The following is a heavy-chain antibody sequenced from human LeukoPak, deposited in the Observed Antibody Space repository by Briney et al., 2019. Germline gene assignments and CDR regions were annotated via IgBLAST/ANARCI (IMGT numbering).Heavy chain of an antibody. CDR2: IHHSGST. V-gene: IGHV4-4*02. Sequence: PSGTLSLTCAVSGGSISSSNWWSWVRQPPGKGLEWIGEIHHSGSTNYNPSLKSRVTISVDRSKIQFSLKLSSLTAADTAVYYCARDAAREYYDSSGYLAYWGQGTLVTVSS. J-gene: IGHJ4*02. CDR3: ARDAAREYYDSSGYLAY. D-gene: IGHD3-22*01. CDR1: GGSISSSNW.